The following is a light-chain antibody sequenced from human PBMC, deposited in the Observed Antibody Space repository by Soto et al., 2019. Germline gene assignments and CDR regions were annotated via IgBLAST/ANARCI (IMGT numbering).Light chain of an antibody. V-gene: IGKV3-15*01. CDR3: QQYTDWPT. Sequence: EIVMTQSPATLSVSPGERITLSCRASQSITTSLAWYQQKPGQAPRLLIYGASTRATNVPARFSGSGSGTDFSLTISSLQSEDYSVYFCQQYTDWPTFGKGTKGDIK. CDR1: QSITTS. J-gene: IGKJ1*01. CDR2: GAS.